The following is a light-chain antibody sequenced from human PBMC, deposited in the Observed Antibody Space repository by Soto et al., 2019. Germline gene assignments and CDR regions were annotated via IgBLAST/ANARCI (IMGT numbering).Light chain of an antibody. V-gene: IGKV1-39*01. CDR1: QSISSW. Sequence: DIQMTQSPSTLSASVGDRVTITCRASQSISSWLAWYQQKPGKAPKLLIYAASSLQSGVPSRFSGSGSGTDFTLTISSLQPEDFATYYCQQSYSTPPATFGGGTRWIS. J-gene: IGKJ4*01. CDR3: QQSYSTPPAT. CDR2: AAS.